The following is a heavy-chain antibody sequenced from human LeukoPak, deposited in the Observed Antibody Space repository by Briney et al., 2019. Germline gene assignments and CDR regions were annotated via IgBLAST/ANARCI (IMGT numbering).Heavy chain of an antibody. Sequence: GGSLRLSCAASGFTFSSYAMHWVRQAPGKGLEWVAVISYDGSNKYYADSVKGRFTISRDNSKNTLYLQMNSLRAEDTAVYYCAREYGQWLVGGDYYYYGMDVWGQGTTVTVSS. CDR2: ISYDGSNK. D-gene: IGHD6-19*01. J-gene: IGHJ6*02. V-gene: IGHV3-30-3*01. CDR1: GFTFSSYA. CDR3: AREYGQWLVGGDYYYYGMDV.